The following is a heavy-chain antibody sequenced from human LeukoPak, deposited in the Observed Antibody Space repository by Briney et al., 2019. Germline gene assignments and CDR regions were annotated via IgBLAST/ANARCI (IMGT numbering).Heavy chain of an antibody. Sequence: GGSLRLSCAASGFTFSTYAMHWVRQAPGKGLEWVAVISYDGSNKYYADSVKGRFTISRDNSKNTLYLQMNSLRAEDTAVYYCARDWDGYNWYWYFDLWGRGTLVTVSS. CDR3: ARDWDGYNWYWYFDL. J-gene: IGHJ2*01. CDR1: GFTFSTYA. V-gene: IGHV3-30-3*01. D-gene: IGHD5-24*01. CDR2: ISYDGSNK.